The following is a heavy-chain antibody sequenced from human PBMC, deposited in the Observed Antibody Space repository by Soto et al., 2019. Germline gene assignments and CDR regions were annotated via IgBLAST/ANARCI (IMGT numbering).Heavy chain of an antibody. CDR1: GGSITDKW. Sequence: QVQLQESGPGLVKPSGILYLTCAVSGGSITDKWWSWIRQTPGKGLEWIGEVHHSGSTNYSPSLKSRVTMSVDTSKNDFSLKLFSLTAADTAIYYCAREGDHPFSLGYWGQGTLVTVSS. V-gene: IGHV4-4*02. CDR2: VHHSGST. D-gene: IGHD3-16*01. J-gene: IGHJ4*02. CDR3: AREGDHPFSLGY.